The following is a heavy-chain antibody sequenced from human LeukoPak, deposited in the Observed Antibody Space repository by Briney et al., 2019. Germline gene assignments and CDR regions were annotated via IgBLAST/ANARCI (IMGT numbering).Heavy chain of an antibody. V-gene: IGHV3-21*01. CDR2: ISSSSSSYI. J-gene: IGHJ4*02. D-gene: IGHD1-26*01. CDR3: ARSRRWD. Sequence: GGSLRLSCAGSGFTFSSYSMNWVRQAAGQGLEWVSSISSSSSSYIYYADSVKGRFTISRDNAKNSLYLQMNSLRAEDTAVYYCARSRRWDWGQGTLVTVSS. CDR1: GFTFSSYS.